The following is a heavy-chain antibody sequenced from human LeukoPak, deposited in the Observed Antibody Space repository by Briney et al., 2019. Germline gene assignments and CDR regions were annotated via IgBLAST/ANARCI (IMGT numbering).Heavy chain of an antibody. CDR1: GYTFTSYG. CDR2: MNANSGNT. Sequence: GASVKVSCKASGYTFTSYGINWVRQATGQGLEWMGWMNANSGNTGYAQEFQGRVTITRSTSISTAYMELSSLRSEDTAVYYCARSPTSITGTEFDYWGQGTLVTVSS. V-gene: IGHV1-8*03. D-gene: IGHD1-20*01. CDR3: ARSPTSITGTEFDY. J-gene: IGHJ4*02.